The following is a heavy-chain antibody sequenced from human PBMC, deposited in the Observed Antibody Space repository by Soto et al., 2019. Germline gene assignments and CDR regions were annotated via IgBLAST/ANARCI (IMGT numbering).Heavy chain of an antibody. J-gene: IGHJ6*02. Sequence: HPGGSLRLSCTASGLRFSNYAMSWVRQAPGKGLEWVSAITSDGGNTYYIDSVKGRFTISRDNAKNSLYLQMNSLRAGDTAVYYCARAYSGRLPRRADYYYAMDVWGLGTTVTVSS. CDR1: GLRFSNYA. CDR3: ARAYSGRLPRRADYYYAMDV. D-gene: IGHD2-15*01. CDR2: ITSDGGNT. V-gene: IGHV3-23*01.